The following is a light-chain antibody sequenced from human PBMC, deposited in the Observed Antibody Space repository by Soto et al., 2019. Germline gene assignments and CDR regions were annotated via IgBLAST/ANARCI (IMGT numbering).Light chain of an antibody. V-gene: IGLV1-40*01. Sequence: QSVLTQPPSMSGAPGQRVTIACTGSSSNIGAGYDVHWYQQLPGTAPKLLIYGNSNRPSGVPDRFSGSKSGTSASLAIIGLQAEDEADYYCQSYDISLSGSWVFGGGTKLTVL. CDR3: QSYDISLSGSWV. J-gene: IGLJ2*01. CDR1: SSNIGAGYD. CDR2: GNS.